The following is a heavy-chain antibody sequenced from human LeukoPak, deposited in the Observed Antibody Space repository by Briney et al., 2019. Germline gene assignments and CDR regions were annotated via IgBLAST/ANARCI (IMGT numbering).Heavy chain of an antibody. CDR1: GGSISSYY. CDR2: IYYSGST. J-gene: IGHJ4*02. D-gene: IGHD3-10*01. Sequence: SETLSLTCTVSGGSISSYYWSWIRQPPGKGLEWIGYIYYSGSTNYNPSLKSRVTISVDTSKNQFSLKLSSVTAADTAVYYCARSGLGYGSGVGYWGQGTLVTVSS. CDR3: ARSGLGYGSGVGY. V-gene: IGHV4-59*08.